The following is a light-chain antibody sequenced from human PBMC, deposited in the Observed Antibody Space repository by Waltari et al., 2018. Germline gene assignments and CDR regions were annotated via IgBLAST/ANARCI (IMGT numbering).Light chain of an antibody. CDR3: QQYGRSPLT. J-gene: IGKJ4*01. Sequence: EIVLTQSPGTLSLSPGDRATLSCRASQSVSSNYLAWYQQKPGQAPRLPIDGASSRATGIPDKFSGSGSGTDFTLTINRLEPEDFAVYYCQQYGRSPLTFGGGTKVEIK. CDR1: QSVSSNY. V-gene: IGKV3-20*01. CDR2: GAS.